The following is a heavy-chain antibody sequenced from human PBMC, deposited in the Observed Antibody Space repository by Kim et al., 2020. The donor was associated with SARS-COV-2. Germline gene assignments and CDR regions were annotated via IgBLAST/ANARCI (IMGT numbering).Heavy chain of an antibody. Sequence: SETLSLTCTVSGYSISSGYYWGWIRQPPGKGLEWIGSIYHSGSTYYNPSLKSRVTISVDTSKNQFSLKLSSVTAADTAVYYCARAGNDYVWGSFDYWGQG. V-gene: IGHV4-38-2*02. D-gene: IGHD3-16*01. CDR1: GYSISSGYY. J-gene: IGHJ4*02. CDR2: IYHSGST. CDR3: ARAGNDYVWGSFDY.